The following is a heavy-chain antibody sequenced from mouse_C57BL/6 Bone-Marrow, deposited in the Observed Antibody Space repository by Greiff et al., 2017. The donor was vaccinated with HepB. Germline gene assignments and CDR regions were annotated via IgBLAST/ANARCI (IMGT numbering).Heavy chain of an antibody. V-gene: IGHV5-6*02. D-gene: IGHD1-1*01. CDR1: GFTFSSYG. Sequence: DVMLVESGGDLVKPGGSLKLSCAASGFTFSSYGMSWVRQTPDKRLEWVATISSGGSYTYYPDSVKGRFTISRDNAKNTLYLQMSSLKSEDTAMYCGARRDRGRAWFAYWGQGTLVTVSA. CDR2: ISSGGSYT. CDR3: ARRDRGRAWFAY. J-gene: IGHJ3*01.